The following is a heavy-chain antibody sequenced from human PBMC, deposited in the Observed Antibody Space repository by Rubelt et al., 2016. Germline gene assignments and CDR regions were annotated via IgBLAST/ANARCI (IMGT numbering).Heavy chain of an antibody. V-gene: IGHV3-53*01. Sequence: EVQLVESGGDLVQPGGSQRLSCAASGFTVSTNYMSWVRQAPGKGLECVSIIYNDGSTYYADSVKGRFTIPRDNSKNTLYLQMNSLRADDTAIYYCAKGRWDYSGSLDPYDYWGQGTLVTVSS. CDR3: AKGRWDYSGSLDPYDY. D-gene: IGHD6-6*01. CDR1: GFTVSTNY. CDR2: IYNDGST. J-gene: IGHJ4*02.